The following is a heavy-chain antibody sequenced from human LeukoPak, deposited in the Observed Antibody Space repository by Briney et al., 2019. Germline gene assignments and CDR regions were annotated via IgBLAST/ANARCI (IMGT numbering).Heavy chain of an antibody. J-gene: IGHJ6*02. CDR2: IWYDGSNK. CDR1: GFTFSSYG. Sequence: GGSLRLSCAASGFTFSSYGMHWVRQAPGKGLEWVAVIWYDGSNKYYADSVKGRFTISRDNSKNTLYLQMNSLRAEDTAVYYYARGSTYSSSWSYYYYYGMDVWGQGTTVTVSS. CDR3: ARGSTYSSSWSYYYYYGMDV. V-gene: IGHV3-33*01. D-gene: IGHD6-13*01.